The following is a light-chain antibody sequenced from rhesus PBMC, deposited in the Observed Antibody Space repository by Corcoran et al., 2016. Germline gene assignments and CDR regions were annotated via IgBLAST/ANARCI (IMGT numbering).Light chain of an antibody. Sequence: QSALTQPPSVSKSLGQSVTISCTGTSSDVGAFNGVAWYQQHSGTTPRLLIYEFSKRPSGVSDRFSGTNSGNTASLTISGLQAEDEADYYCCSYRTGNIYVFGSGTRLSV. J-gene: IGLJ1*01. CDR1: SSDVGAFNG. V-gene: IGLV2-38*01. CDR3: CSYRTGNIYV. CDR2: EFS.